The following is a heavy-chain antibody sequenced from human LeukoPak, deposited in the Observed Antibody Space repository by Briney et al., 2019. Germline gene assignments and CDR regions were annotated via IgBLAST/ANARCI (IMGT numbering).Heavy chain of an antibody. CDR2: IYPGDSDT. V-gene: IGHV5-51*01. CDR3: ARQRLPTRAYAGNWFDP. D-gene: IGHD3-16*01. Sequence: GESLKISRKTSGYSFTSYWIGWVRQIPGKGLELIGIIYPGDSDTRYSPSFQRQVTISADKSISTAYLQWSSLKASDTAMYYCARQRLPTRAYAGNWFDPWGQGTLVTVSS. CDR1: GYSFTSYW. J-gene: IGHJ5*02.